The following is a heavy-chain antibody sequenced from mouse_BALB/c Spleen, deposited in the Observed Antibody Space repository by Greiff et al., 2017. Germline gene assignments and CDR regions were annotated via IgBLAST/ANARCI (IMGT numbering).Heavy chain of an antibody. CDR2: ISYSGST. D-gene: IGHD2-13*01. V-gene: IGHV3-2*02. CDR1: GYSITSAYA. Sequence: EVQLVESGPGLVKPSQSLSLTCTVTGYSITSAYAWNWIRQFPGNKLEWMGYISYSGSTSYNPSLKSRISITRDTSKNQFFLQLNSVTTEDTATYYCARWDYNYYAMDYWGQGTSVTVSS. J-gene: IGHJ4*01. CDR3: ARWDYNYYAMDY.